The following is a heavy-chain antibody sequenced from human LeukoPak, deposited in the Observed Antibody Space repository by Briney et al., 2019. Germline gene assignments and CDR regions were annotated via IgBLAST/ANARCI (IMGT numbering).Heavy chain of an antibody. J-gene: IGHJ6*03. Sequence: SETLSLTCAVYGGSFSGYYWSWIRQPPGKGLEWIGEINHSGSTNYNPSLKSRVTISVDTSKNQFSLKLSSVTAADTAVYYCARGVRYCSGGSCYSGYCYYMDVWGKGTTVTVSS. CDR3: ARGVRYCSGGSCYSGYCYYMDV. D-gene: IGHD2-15*01. CDR2: INHSGST. V-gene: IGHV4-34*01. CDR1: GGSFSGYY.